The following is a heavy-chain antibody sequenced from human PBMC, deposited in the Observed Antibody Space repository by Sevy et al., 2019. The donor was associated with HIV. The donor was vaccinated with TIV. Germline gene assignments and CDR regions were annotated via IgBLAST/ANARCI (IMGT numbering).Heavy chain of an antibody. V-gene: IGHV3-20*04. Sequence: GGSLRLSCAASGFTFDDYGMSWVRQVPGKGLEWVSSINWNGGSTSYTDFVKGRFTISRDNAKNSLFLQVNSLRAEDTDLYYCAREKSCGGACYYFDYWGQGVLVTDSS. CDR3: AREKSCGGACYYFDY. D-gene: IGHD2-21*02. CDR2: INWNGGST. J-gene: IGHJ4*02. CDR1: GFTFDDYG.